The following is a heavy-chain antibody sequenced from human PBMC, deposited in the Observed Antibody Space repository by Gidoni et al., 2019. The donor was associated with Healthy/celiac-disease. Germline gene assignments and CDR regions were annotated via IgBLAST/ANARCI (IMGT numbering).Heavy chain of an antibody. CDR2: INHSGST. D-gene: IGHD3-22*01. Sequence: QVQLQQWGAGLLTPSETLSLTCAVYGGSFSGYYWSWIRQPPGKGLEWIGEINHSGSTNYNPSLKSRVTISVDTSKNQFSLKLSSVTAADTAVYYCAYDSSGYRRFDYWGQGTLVTVSS. CDR1: GGSFSGYY. V-gene: IGHV4-34*01. CDR3: AYDSSGYRRFDY. J-gene: IGHJ4*02.